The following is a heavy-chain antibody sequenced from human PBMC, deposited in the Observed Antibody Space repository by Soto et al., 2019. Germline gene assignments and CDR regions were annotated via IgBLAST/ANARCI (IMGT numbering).Heavy chain of an antibody. CDR2: IYYSGST. V-gene: IGHV4-39*01. CDR1: GGSISSSSYY. J-gene: IGHJ6*03. CDR3: ASLGRGYCSSTSCPEYYYYYYMDV. D-gene: IGHD2-2*01. Sequence: SETLSLTCTVSGGSISSSSYYWGWIRQPPGKGLEWIGSIYYSGSTYYNPSLKRRVTISVGTSKNQFSLKLSSVTAADTAVYYCASLGRGYCSSTSCPEYYYYYYMDVWGKGTTVTVSS.